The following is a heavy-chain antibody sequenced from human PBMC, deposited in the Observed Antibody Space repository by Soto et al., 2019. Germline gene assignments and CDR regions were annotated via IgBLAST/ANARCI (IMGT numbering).Heavy chain of an antibody. V-gene: IGHV4-59*02. D-gene: IGHD3-16*01. CDR2: IYSSGSA. Sequence: SETLSLTCTVSGGSVSAYYWSWIRQSPGKVLEWIGYIYSSGSATYNPSLQSRISMSVDASKKQFSLKMSSVTAADTAVYFCARSLPDYYDQNGHFYFDLWGPGTMVTVSS. J-gene: IGHJ4*02. CDR3: ARSLPDYYDQNGHFYFDL. CDR1: GGSVSAYY.